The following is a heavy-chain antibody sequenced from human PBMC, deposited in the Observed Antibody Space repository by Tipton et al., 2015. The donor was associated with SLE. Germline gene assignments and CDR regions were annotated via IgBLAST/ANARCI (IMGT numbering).Heavy chain of an antibody. V-gene: IGHV4-38-2*01. CDR1: GSSIRSGYY. CDR3: ARVGEAYY. D-gene: IGHD3-10*01. CDR2: IYHSGST. Sequence: TLSLTCAVSGSSIRSGYYWGWIRQPPGKGLEWIGSIYHSGSTYYNPSLKSRVTISVDTSKNQFSLKLSSVTAADTAVYYCARVGEAYYWGQGTLVTVSS. J-gene: IGHJ4*02.